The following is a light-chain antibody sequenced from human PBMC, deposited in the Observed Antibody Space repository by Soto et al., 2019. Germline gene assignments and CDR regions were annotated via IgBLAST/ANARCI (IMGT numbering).Light chain of an antibody. CDR2: GAS. V-gene: IGKV3-20*01. CDR1: QSVSSGH. J-gene: IGKJ1*01. CDR3: QQYGSSPRT. Sequence: EIVLTHSPATLSSSPCEGAALSFSASQSVSSGHLAWYQQKPGQAPRLLIYGASSRATGIPDRFSGSGSGTDFTLTISRLEPEDFAVYYCQQYGSSPRTFGQGTKVDIK.